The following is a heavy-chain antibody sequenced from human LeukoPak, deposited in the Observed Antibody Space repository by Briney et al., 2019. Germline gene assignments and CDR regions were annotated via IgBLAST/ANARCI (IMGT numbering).Heavy chain of an antibody. D-gene: IGHD3-22*01. Sequence: PGGSLRLSCSASGFTFSSYGMHWVRQAPGKGLVWVAFIRYDGSDKYYADSVKGRFTISRDNSKNTLYLQMNSLRAEDTAVYYCAKDRVDNYYDSREFDYWGQGTLVTVSS. J-gene: IGHJ4*02. CDR3: AKDRVDNYYDSREFDY. V-gene: IGHV3-30*02. CDR2: IRYDGSDK. CDR1: GFTFSSYG.